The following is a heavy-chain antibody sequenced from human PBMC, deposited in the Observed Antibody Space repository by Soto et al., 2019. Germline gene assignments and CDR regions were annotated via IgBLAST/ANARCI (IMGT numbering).Heavy chain of an antibody. CDR1: GFTFSSYW. V-gene: IGHV3-74*01. J-gene: IGHJ4*02. CDR2: IHRDGSST. Sequence: EVQLVESGGGLAQPGGSLRLSCAASGFTFSSYWMHWVRQAPGKGLVWVSRIHRDGSSTTYADSVKGRFTISRDNAKNTLYLQVNTLRAEDTAVYYCAREHADWGSVDYWGQGTLVTVSS. CDR3: AREHADWGSVDY. D-gene: IGHD7-27*01.